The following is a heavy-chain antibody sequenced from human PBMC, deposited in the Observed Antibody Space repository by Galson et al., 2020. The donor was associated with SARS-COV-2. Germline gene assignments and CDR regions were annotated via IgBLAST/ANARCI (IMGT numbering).Heavy chain of an antibody. V-gene: IGHV4-30-2*01. CDR1: GGSISSGGYS. CDR3: ARGGYCSGGSCSSLGY. J-gene: IGHJ4*02. D-gene: IGHD2-15*01. CDR2: IYHSGST. Sequence: SETLSLTCAVSGGSISSGGYSWSWIRQPPGKGLEWIGYIYHSGSTYYNPSLKSRVTISVDRSKNQFSLKLSSVTGADTAVYYCARGGYCSGGSCSSLGYWGQGTLVTVSS.